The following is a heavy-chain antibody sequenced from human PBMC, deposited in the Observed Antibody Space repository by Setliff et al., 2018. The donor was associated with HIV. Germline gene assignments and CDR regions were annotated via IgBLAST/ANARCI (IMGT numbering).Heavy chain of an antibody. CDR1: GYTFTSSD. J-gene: IGHJ4*02. D-gene: IGHD3-16*02. V-gene: IGHV1-8*02. CDR2: MNPNSGNT. CDR3: ARGVDGSYRKFFDN. Sequence: ASVKVSCKASGYTFTSSDINWVRQATGQGLEWMGWMNPNSGNTGYAQKFQGRVIMTRNTSISTAYMELSSLRSEETAVYYCARGVDGSYRKFFDNWGQGTLVTVSS.